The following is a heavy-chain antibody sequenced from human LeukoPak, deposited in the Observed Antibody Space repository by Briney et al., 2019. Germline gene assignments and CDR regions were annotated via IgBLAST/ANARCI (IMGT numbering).Heavy chain of an antibody. Sequence: SETLSLTCAVYGGSFSGYYWSWIRQPPGKGLEWIGEINHSGSTNYSPSLKSRVTISVDTSKNQFSLKLSSVTAADTAVYYCARVSTYPYYYYYMDVWGKGTTVTVSS. CDR2: INHSGST. V-gene: IGHV4-34*01. CDR3: ARVSTYPYYYYYMDV. J-gene: IGHJ6*03. D-gene: IGHD2-21*01. CDR1: GGSFSGYY.